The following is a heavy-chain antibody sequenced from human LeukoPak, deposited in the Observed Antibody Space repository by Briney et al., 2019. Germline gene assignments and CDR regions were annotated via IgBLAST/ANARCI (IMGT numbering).Heavy chain of an antibody. J-gene: IGHJ4*02. CDR1: GGSISGSGYY. D-gene: IGHD1-26*01. V-gene: IGHV4-39*01. CDR3: AKSGGYGLIDY. Sequence: HSETLSLTCTVSGGSISGSGYYWGWIRQPPGKGLEWIGNIYYSGSTYYNASLQSRVTISIDTSKNQFSLRLNSVTAADTAMYYCAKSGGYGLIDYWGQGTLVTVSS. CDR2: IYYSGST.